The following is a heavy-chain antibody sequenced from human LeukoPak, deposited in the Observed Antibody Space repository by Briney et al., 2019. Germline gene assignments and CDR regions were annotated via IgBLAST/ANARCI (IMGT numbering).Heavy chain of an antibody. V-gene: IGHV3-48*01. D-gene: IGHD3-3*01. CDR1: GFTFSSYS. CDR3: AREGGLEWLYYFDY. CDR2: ISSSSSTI. Sequence: GGSLRLSCAASGFTFSSYSMNWVRQAPGKGLEWVSYISSSSSTIYYADSVKGRFTISRDNAKNSLYLQMNSLRAEDTAVHYCAREGGLEWLYYFDYWGQGTLATVSS. J-gene: IGHJ4*02.